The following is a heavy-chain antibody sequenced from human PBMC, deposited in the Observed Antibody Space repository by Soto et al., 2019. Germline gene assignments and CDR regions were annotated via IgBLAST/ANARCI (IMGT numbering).Heavy chain of an antibody. V-gene: IGHV4-31*03. CDR1: GGSISSGGYY. CDR2: IYYSGST. D-gene: IGHD6-19*01. J-gene: IGHJ3*02. CDR3: AIYSSGDAFDI. Sequence: SETLSLTCTVSGGSISSGGYYWSWIRQHPGKGLEWIGYIYYSGSTYYNHSLKSRVTISVDTSKNQFSLKLSSVTAADTAVYYCAIYSSGDAFDIWGQGTMVTVSS.